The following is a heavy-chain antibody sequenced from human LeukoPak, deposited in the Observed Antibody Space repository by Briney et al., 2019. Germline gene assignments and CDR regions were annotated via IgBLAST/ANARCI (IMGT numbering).Heavy chain of an antibody. D-gene: IGHD2-2*01. CDR1: GGSISSYY. J-gene: IGHJ6*02. V-gene: IGHV4-59*01. Sequence: SETLSLTCTVSGGSISSYYWSWIRQPPGKGLEWIGYIYYSGSTNYNPSLKSRVTISVDTSKNQFSLKLSSVTAADTAVYYCARDRGVVPARHYYGMDVWGQGTTVTVSS. CDR2: IYYSGST. CDR3: ARDRGVVPARHYYGMDV.